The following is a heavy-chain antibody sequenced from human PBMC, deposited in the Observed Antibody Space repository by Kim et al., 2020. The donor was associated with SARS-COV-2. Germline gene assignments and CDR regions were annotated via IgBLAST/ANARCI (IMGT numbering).Heavy chain of an antibody. CDR3: AKDIYDSSGLYEVDQ. V-gene: IGHV3-30*18. J-gene: IGHJ4*02. CDR1: GFSFISHG. CDR2: MSYDGSEK. Sequence: GGSLRLSCAASGFSFISHGMHWVRQAAGKGPEWVAVMSYDGSEKYYADSVKGRFSISRDNSRNTLYLQMDSLRADDTAVYYCAKDIYDSSGLYEVDQWGQGTLVTVSS. D-gene: IGHD3-22*01.